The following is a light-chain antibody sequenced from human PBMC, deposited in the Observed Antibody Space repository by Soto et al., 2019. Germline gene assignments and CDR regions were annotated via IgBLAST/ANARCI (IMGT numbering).Light chain of an antibody. CDR2: AAS. V-gene: IGKV1-39*01. J-gene: IGKJ2*03. CDR1: QSVSSY. CDR3: QQCYNTLPS. Sequence: DIQMTQSPSSLSASVGDRVTITCRASQSVSSYLNWYQHKPGKAPKLLIYAASSLHSRVPSRFSGSGSGTDFTLTISSLQPEDFATYYCQQCYNTLPSFGGGTKVDIK.